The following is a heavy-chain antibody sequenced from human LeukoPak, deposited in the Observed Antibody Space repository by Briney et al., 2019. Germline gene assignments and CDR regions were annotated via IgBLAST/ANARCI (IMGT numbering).Heavy chain of an antibody. D-gene: IGHD3-22*01. Sequence: GESLKISCKGSGYRFANYWIAWVRQMPGKGLECMGIIYPPDSETIYSPSFQGQVTISADESISTAYLQWSSLKASDTAMYFCARLPHYDSIFDSWGQGTLVSVSS. CDR2: IYPPDSET. CDR3: ARLPHYDSIFDS. J-gene: IGHJ4*02. CDR1: GYRFANYW. V-gene: IGHV5-51*01.